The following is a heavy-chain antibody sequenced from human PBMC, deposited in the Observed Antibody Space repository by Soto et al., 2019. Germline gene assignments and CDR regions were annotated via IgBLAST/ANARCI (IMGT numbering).Heavy chain of an antibody. CDR3: AREGGYCSGGSCYQYFDY. J-gene: IGHJ4*02. D-gene: IGHD2-15*01. Sequence: SVKVSCKASGDTFSTYTITWIRQAPGQGLEWMGGIIPRSATSKYAQKFQGRVTITADESTSTVYMELSTLRPEDTAVYYCAREGGYCSGGSCYQYFDYWGQGTLVTVS. CDR1: GDTFSTYT. V-gene: IGHV1-69*13. CDR2: IIPRSATS.